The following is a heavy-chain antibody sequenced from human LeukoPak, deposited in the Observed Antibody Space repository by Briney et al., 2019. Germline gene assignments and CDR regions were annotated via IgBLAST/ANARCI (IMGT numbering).Heavy chain of an antibody. D-gene: IGHD6-13*01. CDR1: GFTFYTYG. Sequence: GGSLRLSCAASGFTFYTYGMHWVRQVPGKGLEYASGIGPDGGTTYYANSVKGRFTISRDNSKYMLYLQMGSLTADDMAVYYCARGAQLTDYWGQGTLVTVSS. CDR2: IGPDGGTT. CDR3: ARGAQLTDY. V-gene: IGHV3-64*01. J-gene: IGHJ4*02.